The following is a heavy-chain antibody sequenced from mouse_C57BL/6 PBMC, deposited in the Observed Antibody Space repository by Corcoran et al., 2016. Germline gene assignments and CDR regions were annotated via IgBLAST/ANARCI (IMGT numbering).Heavy chain of an antibody. Sequence: QVQLQQSGAELARPGASVKLSCKASGYTFTSYGISWVKQGTGQGLEWIGEIYPRSGNTYYNEKFKGKATLTADKSSSTAYMELRSLTSEDAAVYFCAREEGYGSSYCWYFDVWGTGTTVIVSS. D-gene: IGHD1-1*01. J-gene: IGHJ1*03. CDR1: GYTFTSYG. V-gene: IGHV1-81*01. CDR3: AREEGYGSSYCWYFDV. CDR2: IYPRSGNT.